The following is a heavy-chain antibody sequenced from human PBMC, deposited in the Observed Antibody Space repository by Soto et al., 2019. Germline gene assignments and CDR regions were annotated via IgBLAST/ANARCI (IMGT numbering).Heavy chain of an antibody. J-gene: IGHJ2*01. V-gene: IGHV4-59*08. CDR1: GVSIQSYY. Sequence: QVQLQESGPGLVKPSETLSLTCNVSGVSIQSYYWSWIRHPPGKGLQWIGYIHYSGNTNYNPPLKLRVTMSLAASKNQLSLSLNSVTGADTAVYYCARRAMLTNNWFFELCGRGTLVTVSS. CDR2: IHYSGNT. CDR3: ARRAMLTNNWFFEL. D-gene: IGHD3-10*02.